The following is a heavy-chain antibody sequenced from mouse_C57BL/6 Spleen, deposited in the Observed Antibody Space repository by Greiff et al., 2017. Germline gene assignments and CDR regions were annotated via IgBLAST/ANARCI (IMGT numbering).Heavy chain of an antibody. D-gene: IGHD2-5*01. V-gene: IGHV2-2*01. CDR3: ARNPYYSNWHFDY. J-gene: IGHJ2*01. CDR1: GFSLTSYG. Sequence: VQRVESGPGLVQPSQSLSITCTVSGFSLTSYGVHWVRQSPGKGLEWLGVIWSGGSTDYNAAFISSLSISKDNSNSQVFFKMNTLHADDTAIYYCARNPYYSNWHFDYWGQGTTLTVSS. CDR2: IWSGGST.